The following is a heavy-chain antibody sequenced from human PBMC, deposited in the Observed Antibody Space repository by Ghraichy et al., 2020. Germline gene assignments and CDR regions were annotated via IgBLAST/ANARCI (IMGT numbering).Heavy chain of an antibody. CDR1: GFTFSSHG. J-gene: IGHJ6*02. D-gene: IGHD3-10*01. Sequence: GGSLRLSCAASGFTFSSHGMHWVRQAPGKGLEWVAVIWYDGSNKYYADSVKGRFTISRDNSKNTLYLQMNSLRAEDTAVYYCARQLFGELAPRIYYYYYGMDVWGQGTTVTVSS. CDR3: ARQLFGELAPRIYYYYYGMDV. CDR2: IWYDGSNK. V-gene: IGHV3-33*01.